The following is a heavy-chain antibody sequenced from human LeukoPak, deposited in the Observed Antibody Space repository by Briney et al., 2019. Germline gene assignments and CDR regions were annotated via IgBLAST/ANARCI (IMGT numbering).Heavy chain of an antibody. V-gene: IGHV3-49*04. Sequence: PGRSLRHSCTTSGFTFSDYAVSWVRQAPGKGLEWIGFIRNKANGGTTEYAASVKGRFTISRDDSKTIAHLQMSSLKTEDTAVYYCSRFYSSGWAGGAFQLWGGGTMVTVSS. CDR1: GFTFSDYA. CDR2: IRNKANGGTT. CDR3: SRFYSSGWAGGAFQL. J-gene: IGHJ3*01. D-gene: IGHD3-22*01.